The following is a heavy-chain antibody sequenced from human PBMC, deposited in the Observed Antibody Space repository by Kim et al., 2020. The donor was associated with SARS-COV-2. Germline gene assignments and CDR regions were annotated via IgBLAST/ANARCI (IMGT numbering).Heavy chain of an antibody. CDR3: ARDNMGSTYYYYGMDV. J-gene: IGHJ6*02. D-gene: IGHD3-10*01. Sequence: KFQGRVTITADESTSTAYMELSSLRSEDTAVYYCARDNMGSTYYYYGMDVWGQGTTVTVSS. V-gene: IGHV1-69*01.